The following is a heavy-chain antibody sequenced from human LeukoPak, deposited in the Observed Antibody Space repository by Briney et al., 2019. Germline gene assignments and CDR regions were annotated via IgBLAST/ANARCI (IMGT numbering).Heavy chain of an antibody. CDR1: GYTFTSYG. Sequence: ASVKVSCKASGYTFTSYGISWVRQAPGQGLEWMGWISAYNGNTNYAQKLQGRVTMTTDTSTSTAYMELRSLRSEDTAVYYCARPGNPSYPPYYFDYWGQGTLVTVSS. V-gene: IGHV1-18*01. D-gene: IGHD3-16*02. J-gene: IGHJ4*02. CDR2: ISAYNGNT. CDR3: ARPGNPSYPPYYFDY.